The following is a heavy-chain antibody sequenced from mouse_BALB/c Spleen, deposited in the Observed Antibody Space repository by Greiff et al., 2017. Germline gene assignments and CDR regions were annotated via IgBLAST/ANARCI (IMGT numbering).Heavy chain of an antibody. J-gene: IGHJ1*01. CDR1: GFTFTSDY. CDR2: IIAGTGGT. D-gene: IGHD1-1*01. V-gene: IGHV1-77*01. Sequence: VQLKESGAGLVKPGASLNLSCTASGFTFTSDYISWLNQQPGQSLEWFACIIAGTGGTSYNQTFTGKAQLTIDTSTSQVSMQFNSLTTEDSATSDDASQVGYSGSRLYWYFDVWGAGTTVTVSA. CDR3: ASQVGYSGSRLYWYFDV.